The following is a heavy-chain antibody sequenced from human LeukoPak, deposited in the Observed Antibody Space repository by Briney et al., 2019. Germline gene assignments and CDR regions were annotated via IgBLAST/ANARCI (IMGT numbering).Heavy chain of an antibody. V-gene: IGHV4-39*07. Sequence: SETLSLTCTVSGGSISSSSYYWGWIRQPPGKGLEWIGSVYYSGSTYYDPSLKSRVTISVDTSKNQFSLKLSSVTAADTAVYYCAKSYSNYDYYFDYWGQGTLVTVSS. J-gene: IGHJ4*02. CDR3: AKSYSNYDYYFDY. CDR2: VYYSGST. D-gene: IGHD4-11*01. CDR1: GGSISSSSYY.